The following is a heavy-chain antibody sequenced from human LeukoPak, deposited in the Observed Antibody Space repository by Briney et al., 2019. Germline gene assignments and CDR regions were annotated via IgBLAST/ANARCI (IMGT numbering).Heavy chain of an antibody. D-gene: IGHD1-1*01. CDR1: GFTFSGYG. V-gene: IGHV3-7*01. CDR3: ARDDNWNDYYFDY. Sequence: PGGPRRFSGEASGFTFSGYGRSWFGKVPGKGRSWVANIKQDGSEKYYVDSVKGRFTISRDNAKNSLYLQMNSLRAEDTAVYYCARDDNWNDYYFDYWGQGTLVTVSS. J-gene: IGHJ4*02. CDR2: IKQDGSEK.